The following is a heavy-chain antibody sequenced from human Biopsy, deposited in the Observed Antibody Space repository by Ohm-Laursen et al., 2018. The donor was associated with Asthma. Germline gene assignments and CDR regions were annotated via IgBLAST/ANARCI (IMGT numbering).Heavy chain of an antibody. CDR2: ISYDGSSI. CDR1: RFTYE. V-gene: IGHV3-30-3*01. J-gene: IGHJ4*02. CDR3: AREGVAGTHIED. D-gene: IGHD6-19*01. Sequence: SLRLSCSASRFTYEMHWVRQAPGKGLEWVAVISYDGSSIYYADSVKGRFTISRDNSKNTLSLQMNSLTAEDTSVYYCAREGVAGTHIEDWGQGTLVTVSS.